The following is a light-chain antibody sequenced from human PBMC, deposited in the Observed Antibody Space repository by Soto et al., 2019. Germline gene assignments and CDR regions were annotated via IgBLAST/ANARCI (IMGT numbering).Light chain of an antibody. CDR2: GAS. CDR3: QQYGSSGT. V-gene: IGKV3-20*01. Sequence: EIVLTQSPGTLSLSPVETATLSCRASQTVSSSLAWYQQKPGQAPRLLIYGASNRATGIPDRFSGSGSGTDFTLTISRLEPEDFAVYYCQQYGSSGTFGQGTKGDIK. J-gene: IGKJ1*01. CDR1: QTVSSS.